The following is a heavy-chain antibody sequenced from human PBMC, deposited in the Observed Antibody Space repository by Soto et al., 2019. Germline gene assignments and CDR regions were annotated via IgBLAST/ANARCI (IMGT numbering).Heavy chain of an antibody. CDR2: IKGNKMTT. Sequence: EIQLLESGGGLAQPGGSLRLSCVASGFSFSEYGMSWVRQTPQKTLEWVASIKGNKMTTFYPDSVKGRFFISRDNSANTRHLQMNSLRDDETAIYYCPKRRLNTMTSFSDWWGQGVQVTVSS. CDR3: PKRRLNTMTSFSDW. CDR1: GFSFSEYG. J-gene: IGHJ1*01. D-gene: IGHD3-16*01. V-gene: IGHV3-23*01.